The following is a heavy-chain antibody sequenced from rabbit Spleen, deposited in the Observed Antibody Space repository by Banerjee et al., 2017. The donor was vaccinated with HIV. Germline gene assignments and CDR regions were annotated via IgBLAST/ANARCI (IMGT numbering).Heavy chain of an antibody. J-gene: IGHJ4*01. CDR3: VREAGYGGYGAANL. CDR2: IVPVFGVT. CDR1: GFVCSTYS. V-gene: IGHV1S7*01. D-gene: IGHD5-1*01. Sequence: QLEESGGGLVQPGGSLKLSCKASGFVCSTYSMSWVRQAPGKGLEWIGYIVPVFGVTYSANWVNGRFTISSHNAQNTLYLQLSSLTAADTATYFCVREAGYGGYGAANLWGPGTLAPS.